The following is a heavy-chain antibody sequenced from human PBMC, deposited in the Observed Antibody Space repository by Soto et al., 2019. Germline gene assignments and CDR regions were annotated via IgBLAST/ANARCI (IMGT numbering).Heavy chain of an antibody. V-gene: IGHV4-39*01. Sequence: SETLCLTCTVSGGSISSSSYYWGWIRQPPGKGLEWIGSIYYSGSTYYNPSLKSRVTISVDTSKNQFSLKLSSVTAADTAVYYCARTYDFWSGYYVWGKGTTVTVSS. D-gene: IGHD3-3*01. CDR3: ARTYDFWSGYYV. CDR1: GGSISSSSYY. J-gene: IGHJ6*04. CDR2: IYYSGST.